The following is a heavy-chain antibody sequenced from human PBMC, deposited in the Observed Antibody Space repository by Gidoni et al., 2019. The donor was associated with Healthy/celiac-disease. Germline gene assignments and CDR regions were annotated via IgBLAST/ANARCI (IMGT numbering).Heavy chain of an antibody. D-gene: IGHD6-19*01. CDR3: AKDGYSSGWADY. CDR1: GFTFSSYG. Sequence: QVQLVESGGGVVQPGRSLRLSCSASGFTFSSYGMHWVRQAPGKGLEWVAVISYDGSNKYYADSVKGRFTISRDNSKNTLYLQMNSLRAEDTAVYYCAKDGYSSGWADYWGQGTLVTVSS. CDR2: ISYDGSNK. J-gene: IGHJ4*02. V-gene: IGHV3-30*18.